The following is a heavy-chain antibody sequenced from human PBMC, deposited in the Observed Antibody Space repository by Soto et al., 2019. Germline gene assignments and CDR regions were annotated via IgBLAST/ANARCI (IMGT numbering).Heavy chain of an antibody. D-gene: IGHD3-3*01. CDR1: GFTFSSYS. J-gene: IGHJ6*02. V-gene: IGHV3-21*01. Sequence: GGSLRLSCAASGFTFSSYSMNWVRQAPGKGLEWVSSISSSSSYIYYADSVKGRFTISRDNAKNSLYLQMNSLRAEDTAVYYCARDSYYDFWSGYYGDYYYYYGMDVWGQGTTVTVSS. CDR3: ARDSYYDFWSGYYGDYYYYYGMDV. CDR2: ISSSSSYI.